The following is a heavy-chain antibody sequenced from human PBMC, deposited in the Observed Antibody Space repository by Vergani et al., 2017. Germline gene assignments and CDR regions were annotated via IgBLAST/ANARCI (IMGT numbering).Heavy chain of an antibody. Sequence: VEAGGGLVQPGGSLRLSCTASGFTFQAFAFHWVRQVSGRGLEWVSGIDRNYGVKNGNSFEGRFSISRDNAKKAVFLQMNNLRVDDAGVYYCVRTEYCTGIACNTRFDSWGQGALVTVSS. J-gene: IGHJ5*01. V-gene: IGHV3-9*01. D-gene: IGHD2-8*02. CDR3: VRTEYCTGIACNTRFDS. CDR2: IDRNYGVK. CDR1: GFTFQAFA.